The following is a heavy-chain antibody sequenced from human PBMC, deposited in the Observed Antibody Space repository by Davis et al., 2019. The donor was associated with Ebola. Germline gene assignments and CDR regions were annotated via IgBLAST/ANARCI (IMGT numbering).Heavy chain of an antibody. Sequence: PSETLSLTCTVSGGSFSDYYWSWIRQPPGKGLEWIGYSSGTTNYNPSLKSRVTISVDPSKNQFSLKLSSVTAADTAVYYCGRDNWGSIDYWGQGTLVTVSS. CDR2: SSGTT. CDR3: GRDNWGSIDY. D-gene: IGHD7-27*01. V-gene: IGHV4-59*01. CDR1: GGSFSDYY. J-gene: IGHJ4*02.